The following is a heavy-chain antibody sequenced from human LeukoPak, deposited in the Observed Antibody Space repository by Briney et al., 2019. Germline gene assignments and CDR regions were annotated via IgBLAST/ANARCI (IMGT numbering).Heavy chain of an antibody. V-gene: IGHV4-31*03. CDR2: IYYSGST. CDR3: ARGRGDYGDPEFDY. CDR1: GGSISSGGYY. D-gene: IGHD4-17*01. J-gene: IGHJ4*02. Sequence: TLSLTCTVSGGSISSGGYYWSWIRQHPGQGLEWIGYIYYSGSTYYNPSLKSRVTISVDTSKNQFSLKLSSVTAADTAVYYCARGRGDYGDPEFDYWGQGTLVTVSS.